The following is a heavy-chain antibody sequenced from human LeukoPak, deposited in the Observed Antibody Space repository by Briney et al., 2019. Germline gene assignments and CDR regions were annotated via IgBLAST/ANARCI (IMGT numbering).Heavy chain of an antibody. J-gene: IGHJ4*02. CDR3: ARSAAGLTSDFDY. D-gene: IGHD6-25*01. CDR2: IYPGDSET. CDR1: GYTFTNYW. Sequence: GESLKISCKGSGYTFTNYWIGWVRQMPGKGLEYMGIIYPGDSETRYSPSFQGQVTISADKSISTAYLQWSSLKASDTAIYYCARSAAGLTSDFDYWGQGTLVTVSS. V-gene: IGHV5-51*01.